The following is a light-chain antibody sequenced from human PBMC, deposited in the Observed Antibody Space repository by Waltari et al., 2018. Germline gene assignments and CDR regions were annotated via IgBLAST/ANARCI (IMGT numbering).Light chain of an antibody. Sequence: QSVLTQPPSASGTPGQRVPISCSGSSSNTGTNTVYSYQQFPRTAPKLLIYMNNQRPSGVPDRFSASKSGTSASLAISGLRSEDEADYYCAVWDDSLSGRVFGGGTKLTVL. J-gene: IGLJ3*02. CDR2: MNN. CDR3: AVWDDSLSGRV. V-gene: IGLV1-47*01. CDR1: SSNTGTNT.